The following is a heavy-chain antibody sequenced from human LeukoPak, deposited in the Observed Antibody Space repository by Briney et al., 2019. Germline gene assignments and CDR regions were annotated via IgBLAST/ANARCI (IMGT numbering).Heavy chain of an antibody. J-gene: IGHJ4*02. CDR2: THYSGST. D-gene: IGHD3-10*02. Sequence: PSETLSLTCTVSGGSVSSESYYWRWIRQPPGKGLEWIGYTHYSGSTNYNPSLKSRVTISVDTSKNQFSLKLSSVTAADTAVYYCARHVRGGGPIYYFDYWGQGTLVTVSS. CDR1: GGSVSSESYY. CDR3: ARHVRGGGPIYYFDY. V-gene: IGHV4-61*01.